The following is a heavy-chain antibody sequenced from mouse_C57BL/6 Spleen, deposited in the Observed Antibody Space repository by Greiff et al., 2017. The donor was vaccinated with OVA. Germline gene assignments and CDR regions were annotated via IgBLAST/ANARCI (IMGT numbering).Heavy chain of an antibody. CDR1: GYTFTDYE. CDR2: IDPETGGT. Sequence: QVQLKESGAELVRPGASVTLSCKASGYTFTDYEMHWVKQTPVHGLEWIGAIDPETGGTAYNQKFKGKAILTADKSSSTAYMELRSLTSEDSAVDYCTRPSATVAYAMDYWGQGTSVTVSS. D-gene: IGHD1-1*01. V-gene: IGHV1-15*01. J-gene: IGHJ4*01. CDR3: TRPSATVAYAMDY.